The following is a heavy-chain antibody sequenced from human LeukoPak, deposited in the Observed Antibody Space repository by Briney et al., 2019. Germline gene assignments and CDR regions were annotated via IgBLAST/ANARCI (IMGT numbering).Heavy chain of an antibody. CDR2: VYHSGTT. D-gene: IGHD1-1*01. Sequence: SETLSLTCTLSGGSFSSFNWTWIRQPPGKGLEWIGSVYHSGTTYHNPSLKSRVTMSVDTSKNQFSLTLTSVTAADTALYYCTRELAGTTVEDWGQGTLVTVSS. CDR3: TRELAGTTVED. CDR1: GGSFSSFN. J-gene: IGHJ4*02. V-gene: IGHV4-59*04.